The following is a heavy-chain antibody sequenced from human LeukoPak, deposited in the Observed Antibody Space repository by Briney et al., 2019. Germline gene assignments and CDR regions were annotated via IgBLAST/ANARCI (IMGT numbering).Heavy chain of an antibody. J-gene: IGHJ4*02. D-gene: IGHD3/OR15-3a*01. CDR2: IYPGDSDT. CDR1: GYSFTSYW. CDR3: ARAIDTGYYTYYFDY. Sequence: GESLKISCKGSGYSFTSYWIGWVRQMPGKGLEWMGIIYPGDSDTRYSPSFQGQVTISADKSISTAYLQWSSLKASDTAMYYCARAIDTGYYTYYFDYWGQGTLVTASS. V-gene: IGHV5-51*01.